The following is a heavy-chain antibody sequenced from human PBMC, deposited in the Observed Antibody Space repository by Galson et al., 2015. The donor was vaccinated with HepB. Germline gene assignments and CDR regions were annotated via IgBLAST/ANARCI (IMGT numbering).Heavy chain of an antibody. V-gene: IGHV4-34*01. CDR3: ARVYSNPHFDY. Sequence: ETLSLTCAVYGGSFSGYYWSWIRQPPGKGLVWIGEINHSGSTNYNPSLKSRVTISVDTSKNQFSLKLSSVTAADTAVYYCARVYSNPHFDYWGQGTLVTVSS. CDR2: INHSGST. CDR1: GGSFSGYY. D-gene: IGHD4-11*01. J-gene: IGHJ4*02.